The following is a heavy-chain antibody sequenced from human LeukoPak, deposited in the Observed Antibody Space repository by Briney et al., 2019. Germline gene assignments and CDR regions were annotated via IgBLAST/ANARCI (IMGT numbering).Heavy chain of an antibody. D-gene: IGHD2/OR15-2a*01. Sequence: AGRSLRLSCAASGFTFSKFGMHWVRQAPGKGLEWVALISDDGRNKYYADSVKGRFTISRDNSKNTLYLQMSSLRAEDTAVYYCASRSMASDYWGQGTLVTVSS. CDR3: ASRSMASDY. V-gene: IGHV3-30*03. CDR2: ISDDGRNK. CDR1: GFTFSKFG. J-gene: IGHJ4*02.